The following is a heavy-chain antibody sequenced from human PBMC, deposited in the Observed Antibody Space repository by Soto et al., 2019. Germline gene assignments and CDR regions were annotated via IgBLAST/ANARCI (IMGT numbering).Heavy chain of an antibody. CDR2: SSGSGGST. V-gene: IGHV3-23*01. CDR1: GVTFSSYA. D-gene: IGHD6-13*01. J-gene: IGHJ4*01. CDR3: ADAGAGYNYSAY. Sequence: EVQLLESGGGLVQPGGSLRLSGAASGVTFSSYAMSWVRQAPGKGLEWVSASSGSGGSTYYADSVKGRFAISRDNSKNTLYLQTNSLRAEDTAVYYCADAGAGYNYSAYWGHGTLVTVSS.